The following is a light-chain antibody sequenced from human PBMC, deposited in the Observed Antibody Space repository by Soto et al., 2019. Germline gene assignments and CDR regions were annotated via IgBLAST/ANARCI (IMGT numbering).Light chain of an antibody. J-gene: IGLJ2*01. CDR1: SSDVGSYKY. CDR3: SSYAGSNNPVV. Sequence: QSALTQPPSASGSPGQSVTISCTGTSSDVGSYKYVSWYQLHPGKAPKLMIYEVSQRPSGVPDRFSGSKSGNTASLTVSGLQADDEADYYCSSYAGSNNPVVFGGGTKVTVL. V-gene: IGLV2-8*01. CDR2: EVS.